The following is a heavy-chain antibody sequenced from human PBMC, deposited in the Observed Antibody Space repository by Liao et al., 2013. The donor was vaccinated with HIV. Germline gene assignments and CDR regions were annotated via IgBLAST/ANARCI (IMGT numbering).Heavy chain of an antibody. D-gene: IGHD3-3*01. CDR2: IYTSGST. Sequence: QVQLQESGPGLVKPSQTLSLTCTVSGGSISSGSYYWSWIRQPAGKGLEWIGRIYTSGSTNYNPSLKSRVTISVDTSKNQFSLKLSSVTAADTAVYYCAREGERITIFGVVTPLGYFDLWGRGTLVTVSS. CDR3: AREGERITIFGVVTPLGYFDL. J-gene: IGHJ2*01. V-gene: IGHV4-61*02. CDR1: GGSISSGSYY.